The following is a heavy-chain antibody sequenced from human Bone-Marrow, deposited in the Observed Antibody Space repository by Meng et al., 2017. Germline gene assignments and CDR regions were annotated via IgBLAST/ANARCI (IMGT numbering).Heavy chain of an antibody. CDR3: AKYSYGLGDYFDY. J-gene: IGHJ4*02. V-gene: IGHV3-23*04. D-gene: IGHD3-10*01. CDR1: GFSFSSYA. CDR2: LSGGGFTT. Sequence: LQLVESGGVVVQPVRSLRLSCAASGFSFSSYAMSWVRRAPGKGLEWLAALSGGGFTTYYADSVKGRFTISRHNSKNTLYLQVNSLRAEDTALYYCAKYSYGLGDYFDYWGQGALVTVSS.